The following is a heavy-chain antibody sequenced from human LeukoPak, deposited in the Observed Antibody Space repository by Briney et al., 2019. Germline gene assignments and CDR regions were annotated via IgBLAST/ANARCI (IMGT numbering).Heavy chain of an antibody. CDR1: GFTFSSYG. D-gene: IGHD2/OR15-2a*01. CDR2: IRYDGSNK. J-gene: IGHJ6*03. Sequence: GGSLRLSCAASGFTFSSYGMHWVRQAPGKGLEWVAFIRYDGSNKYYADSVKGRFTISRDNSKNTLYLQMNSLRAEDTAVYYCARGEFGDYYYFYMDVWGKGTTVTVSS. V-gene: IGHV3-30*02. CDR3: ARGEFGDYYYFYMDV.